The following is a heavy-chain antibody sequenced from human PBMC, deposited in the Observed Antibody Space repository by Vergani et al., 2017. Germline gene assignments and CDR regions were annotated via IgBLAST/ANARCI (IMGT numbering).Heavy chain of an antibody. CDR3: ARGETRTDWLDP. Sequence: QLQESGPGLVKPSATLSLTCSVSGVSVSSTAFYWNWIRQPAGKGLEWIGRIYGSGNINYNPSLTSRVTISSDTSKNQFSLKVHSVTAADTAVYYCARGETRTDWLDPWGQGTQVIVSS. D-gene: IGHD3/OR15-3a*01. CDR2: IYGSGNI. V-gene: IGHV4-61*02. CDR1: GVSVSSTAFY. J-gene: IGHJ5*02.